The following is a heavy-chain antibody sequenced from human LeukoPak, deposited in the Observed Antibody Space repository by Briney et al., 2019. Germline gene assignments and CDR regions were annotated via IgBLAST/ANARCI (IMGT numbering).Heavy chain of an antibody. CDR2: INHSGST. D-gene: IGHD3-3*01. CDR1: GGSFSGYY. V-gene: IGHV4-34*01. Sequence: PSETLSLTCAVYGGSFSGYYWSWIRQPPGKGLEWIGEINHSGSTNYNPSLKSRVTISVDTSKNQFSLKLSSVTAADMAVYYCASLIFGVVIANDYWGQGTLVTVSS. CDR3: ASLIFGVVIANDY. J-gene: IGHJ4*02.